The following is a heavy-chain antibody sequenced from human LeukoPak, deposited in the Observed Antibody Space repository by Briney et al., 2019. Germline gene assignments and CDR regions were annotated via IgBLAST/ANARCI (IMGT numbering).Heavy chain of an antibody. D-gene: IGHD6-13*01. Sequence: SETLSLTCTVSGGSISSGDYYWSWIRQPPGKGLEWIGYIYYSGSTYYNPSLKSRVTISVDTSKNQFSLKLSSVTAADTAVYYCARLSSSWQDAFDIWGQGTMVTVSS. V-gene: IGHV4-30-4*01. CDR3: ARLSSSWQDAFDI. CDR2: IYYSGST. J-gene: IGHJ3*02. CDR1: GGSISSGDYY.